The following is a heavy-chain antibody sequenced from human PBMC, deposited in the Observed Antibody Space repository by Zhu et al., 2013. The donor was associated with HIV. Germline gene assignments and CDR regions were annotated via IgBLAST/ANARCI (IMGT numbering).Heavy chain of an antibody. CDR3: ARPLERITMIVVATMGY. D-gene: IGHD3-22*01. CDR1: GYTFTSYD. Sequence: QVQLVQSGAEVKKPGASVKVSCKASGYTFTSYDINWVRQATGQGLEWMGWMNPNSGNTGYAQKFQGRVTMTRNTSISTAYMELSSLRSEDTAVYYCARPLERITMIVVATMGYWGQGTLVTVSS. J-gene: IGHJ4*02. V-gene: IGHV1-8*01. CDR2: MNPNSGNT.